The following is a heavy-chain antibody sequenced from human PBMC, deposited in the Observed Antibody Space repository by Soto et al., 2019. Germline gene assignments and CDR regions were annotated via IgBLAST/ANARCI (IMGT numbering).Heavy chain of an antibody. J-gene: IGHJ4*02. CDR2: MSPDSGNA. Sequence: QVQVVQSRTEVKKPGASVKVSCKTSGYTFTDYDINWVRQTTGQGLEWMGWMSPDSGNAGYAQQFQGRVTMTSNTFTSTAYMELRSLRSEDTAMYYCEVTTGYWGQGTMVTVSS. V-gene: IGHV1-8*01. D-gene: IGHD2-21*02. CDR3: EVTTGY. CDR1: GYTFTDYD.